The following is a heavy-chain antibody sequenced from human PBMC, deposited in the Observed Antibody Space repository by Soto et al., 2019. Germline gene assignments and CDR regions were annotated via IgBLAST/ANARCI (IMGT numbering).Heavy chain of an antibody. Sequence: PSDTLSLTCAVYGGSFSGYYWSWIRQPPGKGLEWIGEINHSGSTNYNPSLKSRVTISVDTSKNQFSLKLSSVTAADTAVYYCARDSYSSGWYYFDYWGQGTLVTVSS. D-gene: IGHD6-19*01. CDR2: INHSGST. CDR1: GGSFSGYY. V-gene: IGHV4-34*01. CDR3: ARDSYSSGWYYFDY. J-gene: IGHJ4*02.